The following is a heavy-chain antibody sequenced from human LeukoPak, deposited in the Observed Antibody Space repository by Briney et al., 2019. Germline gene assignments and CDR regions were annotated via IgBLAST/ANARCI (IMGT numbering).Heavy chain of an antibody. D-gene: IGHD3-10*01. CDR2: INHSGST. Sequence: SETLSLTCAVYGGSFSGYYWSWIRQPPGKGLEWIGEINHSGSTNYNPSLKSRVTISVDTSKNQFSLKLSSVTAADTAVYYCARPRRVRGLFDYWGQGTLVTVSS. V-gene: IGHV4-34*01. J-gene: IGHJ4*02. CDR1: GGSFSGYY. CDR3: ARPRRVRGLFDY.